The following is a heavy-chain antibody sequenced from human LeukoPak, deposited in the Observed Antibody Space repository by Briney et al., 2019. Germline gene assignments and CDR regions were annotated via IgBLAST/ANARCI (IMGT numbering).Heavy chain of an antibody. CDR1: GFTFSSYS. CDR2: ISSSSYI. CDR3: AKEDTAILRHFDY. D-gene: IGHD5-18*01. V-gene: IGHV3-21*04. Sequence: GGSLRLSCAASGFTFSSYSMNWVRQAPGKGLEWVSSISSSSYIYYADSVKGRFTISRDNAKNSLYLQMNSLRAEDTAVYYCAKEDTAILRHFDYWGQGTLVTVSS. J-gene: IGHJ4*02.